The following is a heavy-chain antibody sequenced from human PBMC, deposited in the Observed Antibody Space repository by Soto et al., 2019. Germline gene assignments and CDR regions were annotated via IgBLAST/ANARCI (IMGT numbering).Heavy chain of an antibody. Sequence: GGSLRLSCAASGFTFSSYGMHWVRQAPGKGLEWVAVISYDGSNKYYADSVKGRFTISRDNSKNTLYLQMNSLRAEDTAVYYCAKDLTGSVAGSDGLDYWGQGTLVTVSS. CDR3: AKDLTGSVAGSDGLDY. V-gene: IGHV3-30*18. J-gene: IGHJ4*02. D-gene: IGHD6-19*01. CDR2: ISYDGSNK. CDR1: GFTFSSYG.